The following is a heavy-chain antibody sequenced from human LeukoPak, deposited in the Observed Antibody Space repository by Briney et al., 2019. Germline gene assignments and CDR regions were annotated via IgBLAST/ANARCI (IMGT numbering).Heavy chain of an antibody. D-gene: IGHD3-10*01. J-gene: IGHJ4*02. CDR1: GFTFSSYA. CDR3: AKDEYFYGSGTYFSPHDY. CDR2: ISGSGGST. Sequence: GGSLRLSCAASGFTFSSYAMSWVRQAPGKGLEWVSAISGSGGSTYYADSVKGRFTISRDNYKNTLYLQMNSRRAEDTAVYYCAKDEYFYGSGTYFSPHDYWGQGTLVTVSS. V-gene: IGHV3-23*01.